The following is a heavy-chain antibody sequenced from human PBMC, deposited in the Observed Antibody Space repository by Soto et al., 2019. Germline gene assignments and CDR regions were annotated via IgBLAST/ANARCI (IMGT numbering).Heavy chain of an antibody. CDR1: GFTFSSYS. Sequence: PGGSLRLSCAASGFTFSSYSMNWVRQAPGKGLEWVSSISSSSYIYYADSVKGRFTISRDNAKNSLYLQMNSLRAEDTAVYYCARVDSSGYQAYFDYWGQGTLVTVSS. V-gene: IGHV3-21*01. CDR3: ARVDSSGYQAYFDY. J-gene: IGHJ4*02. CDR2: ISSSSYI. D-gene: IGHD3-22*01.